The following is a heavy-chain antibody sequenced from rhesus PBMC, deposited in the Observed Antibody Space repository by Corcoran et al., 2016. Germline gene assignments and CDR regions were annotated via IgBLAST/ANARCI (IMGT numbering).Heavy chain of an antibody. D-gene: IGHD6-25*01. Sequence: QVQLQESGPGLVKTSETLSLTCTVSGASLSGHWWSWIRQAPGKRLEWIGEINGNSENTTSPPSLKSRVTISRATSKNQFSLKLSSVTAADTAVYYCARALYSGSWTLFDYWGQGVLVTVSS. CDR3: ARALYSGSWTLFDY. CDR1: GASLSGHW. CDR2: INGNSENT. J-gene: IGHJ4*01. V-gene: IGHV4-80*01.